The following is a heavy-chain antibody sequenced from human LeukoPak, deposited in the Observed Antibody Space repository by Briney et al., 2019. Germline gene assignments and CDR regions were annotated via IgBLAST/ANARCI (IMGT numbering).Heavy chain of an antibody. CDR1: GYTFTGYY. D-gene: IGHD6-6*01. V-gene: IGHV1-2*02. J-gene: IGHJ5*02. CDR3: ARARAPARPNNWFDP. Sequence: ASVKVSCKASGYTFTGYYMHWVRQAPGQGLEWLVWMNPNSGGTNYAQKFQGRVTMTRDTSISTAYLELSRLRSDDTAVYYCARARAPARPNNWFDPWGQGTLVTVSS. CDR2: MNPNSGGT.